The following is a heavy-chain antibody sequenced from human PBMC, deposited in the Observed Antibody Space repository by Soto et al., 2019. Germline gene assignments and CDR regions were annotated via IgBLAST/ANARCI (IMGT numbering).Heavy chain of an antibody. CDR2: IIPIFGTT. V-gene: IGHV1-69*01. CDR1: GGTFSTYA. D-gene: IGHD1-26*01. J-gene: IGHJ4*02. Sequence: QVQLVQSGAEVKKPGSSVKVSCKASGGTFSTYAITWVRQAPGQGLEWLGGIIPIFGTTDYARKFQGRVTITAAESTITVFIELTSLTSEDTAVYYCARGVGAYGLDYWGQGTLVTVSS. CDR3: ARGVGAYGLDY.